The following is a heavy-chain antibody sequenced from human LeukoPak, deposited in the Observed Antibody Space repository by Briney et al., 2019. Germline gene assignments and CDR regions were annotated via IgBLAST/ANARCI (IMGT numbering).Heavy chain of an antibody. CDR1: GGSISTYY. CDR2: SSSSGNS. CDR3: ARAGSGWSFDY. J-gene: IGHJ4*02. Sequence: SETLSLTCTVSGGSISTYYWTWIRQPPGKGLEWIGYSSSSGNSNYNPSLESRVTISVDVSKNQFSLRLSSVAAADTAVYYCARAGSGWSFDYWGQGTLVNVSS. V-gene: IGHV4-59*01. D-gene: IGHD6-19*01.